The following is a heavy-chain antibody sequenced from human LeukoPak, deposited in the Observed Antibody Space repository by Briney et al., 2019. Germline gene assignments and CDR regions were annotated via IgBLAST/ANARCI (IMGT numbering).Heavy chain of an antibody. CDR2: ISGSDAST. CDR1: GLTFSSSA. V-gene: IGHV3-23*01. J-gene: IGHJ6*02. D-gene: IGHD3-3*01. CDR3: ARRGSEWNSYFYPMDV. Sequence: PGGSLRLSCAASGLTFSSSAMSWVRQAPGKGLEWVSGISGSDASTFYADSVMGRFTISRDNSVNTLYLQMNNVRAEDAAIYFCARRGSEWNSYFYPMDVWGQGTTVTVSS.